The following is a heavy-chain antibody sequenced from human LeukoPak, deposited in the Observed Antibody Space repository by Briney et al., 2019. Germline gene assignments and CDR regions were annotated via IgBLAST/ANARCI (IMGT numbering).Heavy chain of an antibody. CDR3: AKDRSTIFGVTPPGYFDY. Sequence: PGGSLRLSCAASGFTFSSYAMSWVRQAPGKGLEWVSAISGSGGSTYYADSVKGRFTISRDNSKNTLYLQMNSLRAEDTGVYYCAKDRSTIFGVTPPGYFDYGGQGTLVTVSS. CDR2: ISGSGGST. D-gene: IGHD3-3*01. V-gene: IGHV3-23*01. J-gene: IGHJ4*02. CDR1: GFTFSSYA.